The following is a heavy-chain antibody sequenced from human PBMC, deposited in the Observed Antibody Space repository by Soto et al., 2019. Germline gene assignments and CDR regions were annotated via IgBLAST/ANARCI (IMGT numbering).Heavy chain of an antibody. J-gene: IGHJ6*02. Sequence: QVQLVQSGAEVKKPGSSVKVSCTASGGAFRNYAVSWVRQAPGQGLEWMGAVMPTFGAGVYAQKFQGRLTIFADESTNTAYLNVSSLTFEDPAIYYCAASRGFYEAMDAWGQGTTLTVSS. CDR3: AASRGFYEAMDA. CDR1: GGAFRNYA. V-gene: IGHV1-69*01. CDR2: VMPTFGAG. D-gene: IGHD3-22*01.